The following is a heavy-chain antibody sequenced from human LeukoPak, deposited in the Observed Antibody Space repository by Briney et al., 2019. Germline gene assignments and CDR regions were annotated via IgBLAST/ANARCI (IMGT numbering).Heavy chain of an antibody. CDR3: ARDDGYSSSAD. Sequence: ASVKVSCKASGGTFSSYAISWVRQAPGQGLEWMGRIIPIFGIANYAQKFQGRVTITADKSTSTAYMELSSLRSEDTAVYYCARDDGYSSSADWGQGTLVTVSS. V-gene: IGHV1-69*04. J-gene: IGHJ4*02. CDR1: GGTFSSYA. D-gene: IGHD6-13*01. CDR2: IIPIFGIA.